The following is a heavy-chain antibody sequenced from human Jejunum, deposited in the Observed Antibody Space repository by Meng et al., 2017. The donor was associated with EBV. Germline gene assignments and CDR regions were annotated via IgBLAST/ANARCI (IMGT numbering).Heavy chain of an antibody. CDR2: INTRTGNP. CDR1: GYTFSRYA. V-gene: IGHV7-4-1*02. CDR3: ASDISTATFGY. Sequence: QVQLVQSGXELKKXXXSVTVSCKASGYTFSRYAMKWVRQAPGQGLEWMGWINTRTGNPAYAQGFTGRFVFSLDTSVSTAYLQISSLKAEDTAVYYCASDISTATFGYWGQGTLVTVSS. J-gene: IGHJ4*02. D-gene: IGHD2-21*02.